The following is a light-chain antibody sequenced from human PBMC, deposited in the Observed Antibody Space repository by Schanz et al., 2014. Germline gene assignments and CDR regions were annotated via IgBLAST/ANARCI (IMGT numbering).Light chain of an antibody. Sequence: QSALTQPPSASGSPGQSVTISCTGTSSDVGGYNYVSWYQQQPGKAPKLMIYEVSQRPSGVPDRFSGSKSGNTAYLTVYGHKSEDEADFYCCSYAGSHNHVFGTGTKLTVL. J-gene: IGLJ1*01. CDR2: EVS. CDR3: CSYAGSHNHV. CDR1: SSDVGGYNY. V-gene: IGLV2-8*01.